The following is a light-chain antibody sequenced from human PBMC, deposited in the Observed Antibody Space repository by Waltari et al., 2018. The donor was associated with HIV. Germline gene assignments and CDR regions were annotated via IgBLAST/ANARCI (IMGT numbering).Light chain of an antibody. CDR3: GAWNDSLSGYV. J-gene: IGLJ1*01. CDR2: RKK. Sequence: QSVLTQPPSASGTPGQRVTISCSGISSNIGRNYVYWYQHIPGANPKLLIYRKKQRPSGVPVRISGSKSGTSASLGISGIRSENEADYYCGAWNDSLSGYVFGTGTKVTV. CDR1: SSNIGRNY. V-gene: IGLV1-47*01.